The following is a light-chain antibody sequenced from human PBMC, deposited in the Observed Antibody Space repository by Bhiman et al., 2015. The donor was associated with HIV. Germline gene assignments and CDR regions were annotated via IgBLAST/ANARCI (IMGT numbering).Light chain of an antibody. J-gene: IGLJ2*01. CDR3: CSYAGDVV. CDR2: DVS. V-gene: IGLV2-14*03. Sequence: QSALTQPASVSGSPGQWITISCTGTSSDVGGYDFVSWYQQHPGKAPRLLIYDVSNRPSGVSNRFSGSKSGNTASLTISGLQAEDEADYYCCSYAGDVVFGGGTKLTVL. CDR1: SSDVGGYDF.